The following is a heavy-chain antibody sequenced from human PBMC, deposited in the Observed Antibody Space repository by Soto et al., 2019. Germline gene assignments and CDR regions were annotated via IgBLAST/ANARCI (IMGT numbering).Heavy chain of an antibody. Sequence: SQTLSLPCAISGDSVSSHSAAWNWIRQSPSRGLEWLGRTYYRSKWYNDYAVSVKSRITINPDTSKNQFSLQLNSVTPEDTAVYYCARGYYDSSGLINDAFDIWGQGTMVTVSS. D-gene: IGHD3-22*01. CDR3: ARGYYDSSGLINDAFDI. CDR1: GDSVSSHSAA. V-gene: IGHV6-1*01. CDR2: TYYRSKWYN. J-gene: IGHJ3*02.